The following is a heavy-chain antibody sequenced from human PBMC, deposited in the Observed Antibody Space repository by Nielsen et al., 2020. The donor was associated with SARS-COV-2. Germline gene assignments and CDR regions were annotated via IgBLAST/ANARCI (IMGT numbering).Heavy chain of an antibody. D-gene: IGHD5-18*01. CDR3: AREKRGIQLWLRAFDI. CDR1: GFTVSSNY. Sequence: GESLKISCAASGFTVSSNYMRWVRQAPGKGLEWVSVIYSGGSTYYADSVKGRFTISRDNSKNTLYLQMNSLRAKDTAVYYCAREKRGIQLWLRAFDIWGQGTMVTVSS. J-gene: IGHJ3*02. V-gene: IGHV3-53*01. CDR2: IYSGGST.